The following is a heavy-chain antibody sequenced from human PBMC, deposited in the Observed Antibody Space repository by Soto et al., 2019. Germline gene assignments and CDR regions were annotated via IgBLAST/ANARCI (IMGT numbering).Heavy chain of an antibody. Sequence: NPSETLSLTCAVYGGSFSGYYWSWIRQPPGKGLEWIGEINHSGSTNYNPSLKSRVTISVDTSKNQFSLKLSSVTAADTAVYYCARGKFRREAYFDYWGQGTLVTVSS. J-gene: IGHJ4*02. CDR1: GGSFSGYY. CDR2: INHSGST. V-gene: IGHV4-34*01. CDR3: ARGKFRREAYFDY.